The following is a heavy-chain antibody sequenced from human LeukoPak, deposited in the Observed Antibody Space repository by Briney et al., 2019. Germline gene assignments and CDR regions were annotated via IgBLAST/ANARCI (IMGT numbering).Heavy chain of an antibody. CDR2: IIPIFGTA. Sequence: GASVKVSCKASGGTFSSYAISWVRQAPGQGLEWMGGIIPIFGTANYAQKFQGRATITADKSTSTAYMELSRLRSDDTAVYYCARDIIAAATGWFDPWGQGTLVTVSS. CDR3: ARDIIAAATGWFDP. V-gene: IGHV1-69*06. J-gene: IGHJ5*02. CDR1: GGTFSSYA. D-gene: IGHD6-13*01.